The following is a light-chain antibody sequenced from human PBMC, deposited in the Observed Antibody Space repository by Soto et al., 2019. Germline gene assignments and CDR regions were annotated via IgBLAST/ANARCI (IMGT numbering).Light chain of an antibody. CDR2: DVS. CDR3: QQYGTSPLT. V-gene: IGKV3-20*01. CDR1: QSVSGN. J-gene: IGKJ4*01. Sequence: EVVMTQSPGTLSVSPGERASLSCRASQSVSGNLAWYQQKPGQAPRLLIYDVSSRATGTPERFSGSGSGTDFTLNIGRLEPEDFAVYYCQQYGTSPLTFGGGTKVDIK.